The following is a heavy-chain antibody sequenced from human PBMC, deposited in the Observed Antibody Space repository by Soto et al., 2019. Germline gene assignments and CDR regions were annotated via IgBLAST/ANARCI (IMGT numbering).Heavy chain of an antibody. V-gene: IGHV1-18*04. CDR2: ISGHNVKA. CDR3: ARKGYIGNFAMDV. Sequence: ASVMVSCTASGSTFKSYDVMWVRKAPGQGLEWMGWISGHNVKADYAENFQGRVIMTTDTSTATASMDLRGLRSDDTAVYYCARKGYIGNFAMDVWGQGTTVPSP. D-gene: IGHD5-12*01. CDR1: GSTFKSYD. J-gene: IGHJ6*02.